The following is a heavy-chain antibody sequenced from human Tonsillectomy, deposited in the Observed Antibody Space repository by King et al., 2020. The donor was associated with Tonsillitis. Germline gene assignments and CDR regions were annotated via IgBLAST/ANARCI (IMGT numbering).Heavy chain of an antibody. CDR2: ISEDGTNE. CDR1: GFTFNTYA. V-gene: IGHV3-30*01. CDR3: ARAASSVDYYMDV. J-gene: IGHJ6*03. Sequence: VQLVESGGGVVQPGRSLRLSCAASGFTFNTYALHWVRQAPGKGLEWVAVISEDGTNEFYADSVKGRFTISRDISKNTLYLQMNSLRPEDTAVYYCARAASSVDYYMDVWGKGTTVTVSS. D-gene: IGHD4-23*01.